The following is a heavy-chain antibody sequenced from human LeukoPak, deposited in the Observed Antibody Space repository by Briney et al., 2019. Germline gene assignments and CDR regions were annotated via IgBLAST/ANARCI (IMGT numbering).Heavy chain of an antibody. Sequence: GESLKISCKGSGYSFTNYWIGWVRQMPGKGLEWMGIIYPGDSDTRYSPSFQGQVTISADKSISTAYLQWSSLKASDTAMYYCARHISGSYYYYYMDVWGKGTTVTVSS. J-gene: IGHJ6*03. V-gene: IGHV5-51*01. D-gene: IGHD1-26*01. CDR2: IYPGDSDT. CDR1: GYSFTNYW. CDR3: ARHISGSYYYYYMDV.